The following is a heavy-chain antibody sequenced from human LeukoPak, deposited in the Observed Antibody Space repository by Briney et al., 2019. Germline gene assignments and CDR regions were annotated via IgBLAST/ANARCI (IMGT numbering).Heavy chain of an antibody. CDR1: GFTFSSYG. V-gene: IGHV3-33*01. J-gene: IGHJ4*02. CDR3: ARESIPARNFDY. Sequence: PGRSLRLSCAASGFTFSSYGMRWVRQAPGKGLEWVAVIWYDGSNKYYADSVKGRFTISRDNSKNTLYLQMNSLRAEDTAVYYCARESIPARNFDYWGQGTLVTVSS. CDR2: IWYDGSNK. D-gene: IGHD6-6*01.